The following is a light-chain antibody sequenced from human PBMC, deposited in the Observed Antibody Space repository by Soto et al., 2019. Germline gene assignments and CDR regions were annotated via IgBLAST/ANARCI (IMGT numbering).Light chain of an antibody. V-gene: IGKV1-39*01. Sequence: DIQMTQSPSSLSTSVGDRVTIACRASQSISNHLNWYQQQPGKAPKLLIYAASNLQSGVPSRFSGSGSGTDFTLTISSLQPGDFATYYCQQSDSIPITFGQGTRLEIK. CDR2: AAS. CDR1: QSISNH. J-gene: IGKJ5*01. CDR3: QQSDSIPIT.